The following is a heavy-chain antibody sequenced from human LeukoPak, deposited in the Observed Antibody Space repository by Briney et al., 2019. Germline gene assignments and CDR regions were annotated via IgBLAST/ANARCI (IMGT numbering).Heavy chain of an antibody. Sequence: GRSLRLSCAASGFTFTAYLIHWVRQAPGKGLEWVAVMSSDGNAMFYADSVKGRFTISRDNSKNTLYLQMNSLRAEDTAVYYCVRESEYYFDHSASFDYWGQGTLVTVSS. CDR2: MSSDGNAM. CDR3: VRESEYYFDHSASFDY. CDR1: GFTFTAYL. V-gene: IGHV3-30-3*01. J-gene: IGHJ4*02. D-gene: IGHD3-22*01.